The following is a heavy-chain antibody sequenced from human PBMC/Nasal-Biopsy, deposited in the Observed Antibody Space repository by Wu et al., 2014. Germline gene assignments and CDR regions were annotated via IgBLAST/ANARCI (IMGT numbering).Heavy chain of an antibody. Sequence: TLSLTCTVSGASITSFYWNWFRQAPGKGLQWLGNIYHGGDTNYNPSLASRVSISVDRSKNQFSLRLTSVSAADTAIYYCARDGVGDGEFASVFDHWGQGMLVTVSS. CDR3: ARDGVGDGEFASVFDH. CDR2: IYHGGDT. CDR1: GASITSFY. V-gene: IGHV4-59*01. J-gene: IGHJ4*02. D-gene: IGHD4-17*01.